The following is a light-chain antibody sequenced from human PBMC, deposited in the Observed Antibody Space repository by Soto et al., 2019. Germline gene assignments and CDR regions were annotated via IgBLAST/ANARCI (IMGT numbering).Light chain of an antibody. CDR3: QQRSNWPT. J-gene: IGKJ4*01. Sequence: ELVLTQSPGILSLSPGARATLSCRASQSVSNDFLAWYQQKPGQAPRLLIYDAFHRATGIPARFRGSGSGTEFTLTISSLEPEDFAVDDCQQRSNWPTFGGGTKVDIK. CDR2: DAF. CDR1: QSVSNDF. V-gene: IGKV3-11*01.